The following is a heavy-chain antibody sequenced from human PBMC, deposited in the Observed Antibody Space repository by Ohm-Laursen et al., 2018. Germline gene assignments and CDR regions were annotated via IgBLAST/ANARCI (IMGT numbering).Heavy chain of an antibody. Sequence: GTLSLTCAVSGYSISSGYYWGWIRQPPGKGLEWIGSIYYSGSTYYNPSLKSRVTISVDTSKNQFSLKLSSVTAADTAVYYCARRRSSWSYYYYYGMDVWGQGTTVTVSS. J-gene: IGHJ6*02. V-gene: IGHV4-38-2*01. CDR1: GYSISSGYY. CDR3: ARRRSSWSYYYYYGMDV. CDR2: IYYSGST. D-gene: IGHD6-13*01.